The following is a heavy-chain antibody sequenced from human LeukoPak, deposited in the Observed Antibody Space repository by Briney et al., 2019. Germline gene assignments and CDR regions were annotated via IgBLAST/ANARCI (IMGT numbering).Heavy chain of an antibody. J-gene: IGHJ4*02. CDR1: GFTVSSKY. Sequence: GGSLRLSCAASGFTVSSKYMSWVRQAPGKGLEWVAVIYYDGSKKYYADSVEGRFTISRDNSKNTLYLHMKSLRVEDTAVYYCARGPDGYNSHFDYWGQGTLVTVSS. CDR2: IYYDGSKK. CDR3: ARGPDGYNSHFDY. D-gene: IGHD5-24*01. V-gene: IGHV3-30-3*01.